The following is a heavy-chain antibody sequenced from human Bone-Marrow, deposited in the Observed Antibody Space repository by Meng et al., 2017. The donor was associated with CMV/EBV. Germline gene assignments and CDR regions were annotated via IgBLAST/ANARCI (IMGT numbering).Heavy chain of an antibody. J-gene: IGHJ1*01. CDR1: GFTFSDYS. Sequence: GGSLRLSCVASGFTFSDYSMNWVRQAPGKGLEWVASISSSGSYMNYAESVKGRFTVSRDSAQNSLYLQMKSLRAEDTAVYYCARDDGSTWAITYWGQGTLVTVSS. CDR2: ISSSGSYM. V-gene: IGHV3-21*06. CDR3: ARDDGSTWAITY. D-gene: IGHD1-20*01.